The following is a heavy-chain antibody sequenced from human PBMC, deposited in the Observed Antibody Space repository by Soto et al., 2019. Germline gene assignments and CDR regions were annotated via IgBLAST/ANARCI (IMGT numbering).Heavy chain of an antibody. CDR1: GYSLSDLS. CDR3: ATLPRTIERTPAAIWSFDS. J-gene: IGHJ4*02. D-gene: IGHD2-2*01. Sequence: ASVNVSRKVSGYSLSDLSIHCVRQTPGKGLGWMGGLDAEDGETIYAQKLQGRGTMTEDTSTDTAYMELSSLTSEDTAMYYCATLPRTIERTPAAIWSFDSWGQGTLVTVSS. CDR2: LDAEDGET. V-gene: IGHV1-24*01.